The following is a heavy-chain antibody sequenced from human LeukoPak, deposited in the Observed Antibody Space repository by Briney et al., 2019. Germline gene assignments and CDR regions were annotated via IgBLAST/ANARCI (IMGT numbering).Heavy chain of an antibody. Sequence: GGSLRLSCAASGFTFSSYAMSWVRQAPGKGLEWVSYITSSGYTIYYADSVKGRLTISRDNAKNSLYLQMNSLRAEDTAVYYCARGRYYFDYWGQGTLVTVSS. CDR1: GFTFSSYA. J-gene: IGHJ4*02. V-gene: IGHV3-48*03. CDR2: ITSSGYTI. CDR3: ARGRYYFDY.